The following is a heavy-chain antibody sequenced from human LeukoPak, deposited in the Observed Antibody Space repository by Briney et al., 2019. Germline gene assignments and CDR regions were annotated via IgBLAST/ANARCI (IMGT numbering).Heavy chain of an antibody. D-gene: IGHD3-16*01. V-gene: IGHV1-2*02. Sequence: ASVTVSCKASGYTFTDYYMHWVRQAPGQGLEWMGCVNPNTGGTNYAQKFQGSVTMTRDTSITTGYMELSRLTSDDTAVYYCARSMSNVYEHLDYWGQGTLVIVSS. CDR3: ARSMSNVYEHLDY. CDR1: GYTFTDYY. CDR2: VNPNTGGT. J-gene: IGHJ4*02.